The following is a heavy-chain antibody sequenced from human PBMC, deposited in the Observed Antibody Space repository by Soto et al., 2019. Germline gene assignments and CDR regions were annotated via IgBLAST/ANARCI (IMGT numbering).Heavy chain of an antibody. Sequence: SETLSLTCTLSGGSISTYYWSWIRQPPGKGLEWIGYVYDRATTSYNPSLKTRVTISADTSKNQFSLNLRSVTAADTAVYFCARIRSVFSGGRNDYWGQGILVTVSS. CDR1: GGSISTYY. CDR3: ARIRSVFSGGRNDY. CDR2: VYDRATT. D-gene: IGHD6-19*01. J-gene: IGHJ4*01. V-gene: IGHV4-4*08.